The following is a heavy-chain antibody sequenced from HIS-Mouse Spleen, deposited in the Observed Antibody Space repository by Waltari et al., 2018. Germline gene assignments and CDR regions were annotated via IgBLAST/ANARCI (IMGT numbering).Heavy chain of an antibody. D-gene: IGHD6-13*01. V-gene: IGHV4-39*07. J-gene: IGHJ2*01. Sequence: QLQLQESGPGLVKPSEALSLTCTVSGGPIRSSSYYCGWLRQPPGKGLEWSGSIYYSGSTYYNPSLKSRVTISVDTSKNQFSLKLSSVTAADTAVYYCAREIPYSSSWYDWYFDLWGRGTLVTVSS. CDR3: AREIPYSSSWYDWYFDL. CDR1: GGPIRSSSYY. CDR2: IYYSGST.